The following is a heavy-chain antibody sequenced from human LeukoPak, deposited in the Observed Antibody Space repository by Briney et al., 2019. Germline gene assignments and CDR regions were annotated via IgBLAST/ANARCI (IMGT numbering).Heavy chain of an antibody. V-gene: IGHV1-18*01. J-gene: IGHJ4*02. D-gene: IGHD1-26*01. CDR1: GYTFTSYG. CDR2: ISAYNGNT. CDR3: ARDFTPGGSYYYDY. Sequence: GASVKVSCKASGYTFTSYGISWVRQAPGQGLEWMGWISAYNGNTNYAQKLQGRVTMTTDTSTSTAYMELRSLRSDDTTVYYCARDFTPGGSYYYDYWGQGTLVTVSS.